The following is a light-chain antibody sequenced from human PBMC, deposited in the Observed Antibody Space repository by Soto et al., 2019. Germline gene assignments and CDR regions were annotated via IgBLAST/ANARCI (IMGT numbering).Light chain of an antibody. J-gene: IGKJ4*01. CDR1: QGISSY. V-gene: IGKV1-9*01. CDR3: QQLNS. Sequence: DIELTQSPSFLSASVGDRVTITCRASQGISSYLAWYQQKPGKAPKLLIYAASTLQSGVPSRFSGSGSGTEFTLTISSLQPEDFATYYCQQLNSFGGGTKLDSK. CDR2: AAS.